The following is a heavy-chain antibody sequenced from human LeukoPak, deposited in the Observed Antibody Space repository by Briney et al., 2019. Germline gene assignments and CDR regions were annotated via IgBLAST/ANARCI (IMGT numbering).Heavy chain of an antibody. CDR3: ARGGDIVGATDY. D-gene: IGHD1-26*01. CDR2: IYYSGST. Sequence: PSETLSLTCTVSGGSISSSSYYWGWIRQPPGKGLEWIGSIYYSGSTYYNPSLKSRVTISVDTSKNQFSLKLSSVTAADTAVYYCARGGDIVGATDYWGQGTLVTVSS. CDR1: GGSISSSSYY. J-gene: IGHJ4*02. V-gene: IGHV4-39*01.